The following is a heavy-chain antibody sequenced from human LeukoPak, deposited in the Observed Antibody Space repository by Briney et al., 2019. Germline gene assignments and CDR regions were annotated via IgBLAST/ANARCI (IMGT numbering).Heavy chain of an antibody. CDR3: ARELSIAARSYFDY. Sequence: PGGSLRLSCAAPGFSFSNYAMHWVRQAPGKGLEWVAVISSDGSNRYYADSVKGRFTISRDNSKNTLYVQMNSLRAEDTAVYYCARELSIAARSYFDYWGQGTLVTVSS. J-gene: IGHJ4*02. D-gene: IGHD6-6*01. V-gene: IGHV3-30-3*01. CDR1: GFSFSNYA. CDR2: ISSDGSNR.